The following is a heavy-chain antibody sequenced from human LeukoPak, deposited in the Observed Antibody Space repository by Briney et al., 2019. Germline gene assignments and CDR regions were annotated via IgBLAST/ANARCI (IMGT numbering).Heavy chain of an antibody. CDR2: ISPSGDVT. Sequence: GGSLRLSCAASGFTFSNHGMNWVRQAPGKGLEWVSGISPSGDVTYYADSVKGRFTISRDNSKNTLYLQMNSLRAEDTAVYYCAREREQWLDYYYYMDVWGKGTTVTVSS. CDR3: AREREQWLDYYYYMDV. V-gene: IGHV3-23*01. D-gene: IGHD6-19*01. J-gene: IGHJ6*03. CDR1: GFTFSNHG.